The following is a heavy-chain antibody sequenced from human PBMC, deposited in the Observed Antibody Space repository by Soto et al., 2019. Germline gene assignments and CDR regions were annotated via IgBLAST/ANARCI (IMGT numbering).Heavy chain of an antibody. CDR1: GYTFTNYA. D-gene: IGHD3-9*01. Sequence: ASVKVSCKASGYTFTNYAMHWVRQAPGQRLEWMGRINASSGNTSYAQKFQGRVTMTRDTSTSTVYMELSSLRSEDTAVYYCAHSSIGGILTGPDYWGQGTLVTVSS. J-gene: IGHJ4*02. CDR2: INASSGNT. CDR3: AHSSIGGILTGPDY. V-gene: IGHV1-3*01.